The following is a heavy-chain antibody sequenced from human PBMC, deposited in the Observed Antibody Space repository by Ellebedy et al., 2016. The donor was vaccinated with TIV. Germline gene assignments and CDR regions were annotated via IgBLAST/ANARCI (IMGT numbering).Heavy chain of an antibody. Sequence: SETLSLTXTVSGGSVSSGSYYWSWIRQPPGKGLEWIGEINHSGSTNYNPSLKSRVTISVDTSKNQFSLKLSSATAADTAVYYCARILIGYSYGRYYYYGMDVWGQGTTVTVSS. V-gene: IGHV4-61*01. CDR1: GGSVSSGSYY. CDR2: INHSGST. CDR3: ARILIGYSYGRYYYYGMDV. D-gene: IGHD5-18*01. J-gene: IGHJ6*02.